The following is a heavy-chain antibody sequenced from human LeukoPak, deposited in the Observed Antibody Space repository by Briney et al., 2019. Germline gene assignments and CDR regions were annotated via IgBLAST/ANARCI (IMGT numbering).Heavy chain of an antibody. J-gene: IGHJ4*02. V-gene: IGHV3-23*01. CDR3: AKDAGPYGDYPYYFDY. D-gene: IGHD4-17*01. Sequence: GGSLRLSCVASGFTFSSYAMSWVRQAPGKGLGWVSAISGSGGSTYYADSVKGRFTLSRYNSKSTLNLQMNSLRAEDTAVYYCAKDAGPYGDYPYYFDYWGQGTLVTVSS. CDR2: ISGSGGST. CDR1: GFTFSSYA.